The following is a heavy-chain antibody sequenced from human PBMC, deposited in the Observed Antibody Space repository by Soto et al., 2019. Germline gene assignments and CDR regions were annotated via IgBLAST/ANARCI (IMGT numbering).Heavy chain of an antibody. J-gene: IGHJ6*02. CDR1: GGSISSYY. V-gene: IGHV4-4*07. CDR3: ARERYYYFLSGYYYGMDV. Sequence: SETLSLTCTVSGGSISSYYWSWIRQPAGKGLEWIGRVYTSGSTNYNPSLKSRVTMSVDTSKNQFSLKLSSVTAADTAVYYCARERYYYFLSGYYYGMDVWGQGTTVTVA. CDR2: VYTSGST. D-gene: IGHD3-3*01.